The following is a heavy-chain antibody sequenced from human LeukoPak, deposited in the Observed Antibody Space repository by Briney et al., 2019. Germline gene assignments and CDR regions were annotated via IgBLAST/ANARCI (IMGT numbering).Heavy chain of an antibody. Sequence: PSETLSLTCAVSGYSISSGYYWGWIRQPPGKGLEWIGSIYHSGSTYYNPSLKIRVTISVDTSKNQFSLKLSSVTAADTAVYYCARVPGLYYFDYWGQGTLVTVSS. V-gene: IGHV4-38-2*01. D-gene: IGHD3-16*01. CDR2: IYHSGST. CDR3: ARVPGLYYFDY. J-gene: IGHJ4*02. CDR1: GYSISSGYY.